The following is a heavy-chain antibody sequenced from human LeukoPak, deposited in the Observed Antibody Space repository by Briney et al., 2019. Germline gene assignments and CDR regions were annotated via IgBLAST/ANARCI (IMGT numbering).Heavy chain of an antibody. Sequence: SETLSLTCAVSGGSISSGGYPWSWIRQPPGKGLEWIGYIYHSGSTYYNPSLKSRVTISVDRSKNQFSLKLSSVTAADTAVYYCARASLGDSSGYFEWGQGTLVTVSS. V-gene: IGHV4-30-2*01. D-gene: IGHD3-22*01. CDR2: IYHSGST. J-gene: IGHJ4*02. CDR1: GGSISSGGYP. CDR3: ARASLGDSSGYFE.